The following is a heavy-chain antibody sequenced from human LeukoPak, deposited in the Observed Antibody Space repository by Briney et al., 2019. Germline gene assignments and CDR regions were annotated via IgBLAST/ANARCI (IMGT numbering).Heavy chain of an antibody. CDR2: INHSGST. V-gene: IGHV4-34*01. CDR3: ARVYLWFGEWTFDY. D-gene: IGHD3-10*01. J-gene: IGHJ4*02. CDR1: GGSFSGYY. Sequence: SETLSLTCAVYGGSFSGYYWSWIRQPLGKGLEWIGEINHSGSTNYNPSLKSRVTISVDTSKNQFSLKLSSVTAADTAVYYCARVYLWFGEWTFDYWGQGTLDTVSS.